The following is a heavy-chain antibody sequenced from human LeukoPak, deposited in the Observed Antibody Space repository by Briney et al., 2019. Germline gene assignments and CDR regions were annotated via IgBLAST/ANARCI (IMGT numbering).Heavy chain of an antibody. Sequence: SETLSLTCTVSGGSISSSSYYWGWIRQPPGKGLEWIGSIYYSGSTYYNPSLKSRVTISVDTSKNQFSLKLSSVTAADTAVYYCARSNWGLVAFDIWGQGTMVTVSS. CDR2: IYYSGST. CDR3: ARSNWGLVAFDI. V-gene: IGHV4-39*01. J-gene: IGHJ3*02. D-gene: IGHD7-27*01. CDR1: GGSISSSSYY.